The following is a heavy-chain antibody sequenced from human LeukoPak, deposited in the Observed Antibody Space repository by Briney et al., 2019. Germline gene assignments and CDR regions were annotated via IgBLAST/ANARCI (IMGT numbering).Heavy chain of an antibody. Sequence: ASVKVSCKASGYTFISYDINWVRQATGQGLEWMGWMNPNSGNTGYAQKFQGRVTMTRNTSISTAYMELSSLRSEDTAVYYCARTVAGKSNYYYYMDVWGKGTTVTISS. V-gene: IGHV1-8*02. CDR1: GYTFISYD. CDR2: MNPNSGNT. J-gene: IGHJ6*03. CDR3: ARTVAGKSNYYYYMDV. D-gene: IGHD6-19*01.